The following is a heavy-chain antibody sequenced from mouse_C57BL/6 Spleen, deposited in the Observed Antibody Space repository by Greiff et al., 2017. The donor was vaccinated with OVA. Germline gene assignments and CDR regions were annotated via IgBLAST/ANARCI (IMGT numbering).Heavy chain of an antibody. CDR2: IYPGDGDT. J-gene: IGHJ2*01. V-gene: IGHV1-82*01. CDR3: AGDYGSSLDY. CDR1: GYAFSSSW. Sequence: VQLQQSGPELVKPGASVKISCKASGYAFSSSWMNWVKQRPGKGLEWIGRIYPGDGDTNYNGKFKGKATLTADKSSSTAYMQRSSLTSEDSAVYFCAGDYGSSLDYWGQGTTLTVSS. D-gene: IGHD1-1*01.